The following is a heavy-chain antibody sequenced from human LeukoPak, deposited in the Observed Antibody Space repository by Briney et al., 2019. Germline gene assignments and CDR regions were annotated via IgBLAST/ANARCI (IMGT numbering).Heavy chain of an antibody. Sequence: ASVNGSCKASGYTLTSYDINWVRQATGQGLEWMGWMNPNSGNTGYAQKFQGRVTMTRNTSISTAYMELSSLRSEDTAVYYCAYSSSWWDYWGQGTLVTVSS. V-gene: IGHV1-8*01. D-gene: IGHD6-13*01. CDR3: AYSSSWWDY. J-gene: IGHJ4*02. CDR2: MNPNSGNT. CDR1: GYTLTSYD.